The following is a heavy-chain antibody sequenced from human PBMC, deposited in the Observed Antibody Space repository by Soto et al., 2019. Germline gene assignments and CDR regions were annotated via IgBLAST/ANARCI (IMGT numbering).Heavy chain of an antibody. CDR1: GFTFSSYA. V-gene: IGHV3-30-3*01. CDR2: ISYDGSNK. J-gene: IGHJ4*02. Sequence: QVQLVESGGGVVQPGRSLRLSCAASGFTFSSYAMHWVRQAPGKGLEWVAVISYDGSNKYYADSVKGRFTISRDNSKNTLYMQMNSLRAEDTAVYYCARDVFGYDSSGQLLGLGYYFDYWGQGTLVTVSS. CDR3: ARDVFGYDSSGQLLGLGYYFDY. D-gene: IGHD3-22*01.